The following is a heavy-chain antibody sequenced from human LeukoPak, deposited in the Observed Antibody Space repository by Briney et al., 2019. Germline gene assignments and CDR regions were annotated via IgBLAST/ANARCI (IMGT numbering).Heavy chain of an antibody. CDR2: ISYDGSNK. Sequence: GGSLRLSCAAPGFTFSSYGMHWVRQAPGKGLEWVAVISYDGSNKYYADSVKGRFTISRDNSKNTLYLQMNSLRAEDTAVYYCAKHSSSSSGMDVWGQGTTVTVSS. D-gene: IGHD6-13*01. V-gene: IGHV3-30*18. J-gene: IGHJ6*02. CDR3: AKHSSSSSGMDV. CDR1: GFTFSSYG.